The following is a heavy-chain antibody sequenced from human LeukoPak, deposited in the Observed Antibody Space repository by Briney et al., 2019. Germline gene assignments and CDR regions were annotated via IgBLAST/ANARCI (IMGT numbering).Heavy chain of an antibody. CDR1: GFTFNNYW. V-gene: IGHV3-7*01. CDR3: ARGSSLTTATSALFES. J-gene: IGHJ4*02. CDR2: VRQDGRQT. Sequence: GGSLRLSCAASGFTFNNYWMSWVRQAPGKGLEGVADVRQDGRQTFYVDSVKGRFIISRDNAQNSLFLQMNSLGAEDTAVYYCARGSSLTTATSALFESWGQGTLVTVSS. D-gene: IGHD1-1*01.